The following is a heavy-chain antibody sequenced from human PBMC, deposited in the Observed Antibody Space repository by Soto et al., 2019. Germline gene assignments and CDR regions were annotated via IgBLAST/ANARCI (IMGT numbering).Heavy chain of an antibody. J-gene: IGHJ4*02. CDR3: ARDEGQWLVGGFDY. CDR1: GDSINNTYW. V-gene: IGHV4-4*02. Sequence: SETLSLTCFVSGDSINNTYWWSWVRQAPEKGLEWIGEIYHTGGRSYMPSLRGRITLSVDTSKNQFSLKLTSVTAEDTAVYYCARDEGQWLVGGFDYWGQGTLVTVSS. CDR2: IYHTGGR. D-gene: IGHD6-19*01.